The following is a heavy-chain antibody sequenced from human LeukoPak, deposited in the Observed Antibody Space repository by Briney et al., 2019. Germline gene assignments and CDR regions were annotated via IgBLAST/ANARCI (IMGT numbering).Heavy chain of an antibody. J-gene: IGHJ4*02. D-gene: IGHD3-10*01. Sequence: GGSLRLSCAASGFTFSSSAMSWVRRAPGKGLEWVANIKEDGSEKHYVDSVKGRFTISRDNAENLMYLHMNSLRAEDTAVYYCARAGVLWFGESKFDYWGQGPLVTVSS. CDR2: IKEDGSEK. CDR1: GFTFSSSA. CDR3: ARAGVLWFGESKFDY. V-gene: IGHV3-7*03.